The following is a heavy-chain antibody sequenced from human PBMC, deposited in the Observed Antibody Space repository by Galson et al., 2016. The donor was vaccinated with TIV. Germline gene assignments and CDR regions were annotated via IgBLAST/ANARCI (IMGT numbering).Heavy chain of an antibody. D-gene: IGHD4/OR15-4a*01. V-gene: IGHV1-46*01. CDR1: GYTLSHYY. CDR2: IDPLGGGT. CDR3: ATFSGARGTFDY. Sequence: SVKVSCKASGYTLSHYYMHWVRQAPGQGLEWVGVIDPLGGGTTYAPQFQGRVTMTRDMSTSTVYMELSSLRSEDTAVYYCATFSGARGTFDYWGQGTLVTVSS. J-gene: IGHJ4*02.